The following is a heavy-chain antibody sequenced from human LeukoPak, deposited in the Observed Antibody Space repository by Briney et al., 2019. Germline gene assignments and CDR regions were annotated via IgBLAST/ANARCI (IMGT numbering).Heavy chain of an antibody. J-gene: IGHJ4*02. D-gene: IGHD1-26*01. CDR2: ISDSGGRA. CDR3: AEAGIVGRTFRIDY. V-gene: IGHV3-23*01. CDR1: GFTFSSYA. Sequence: GGSLRLSCAASGFTFSSYAMSWVRQAPGKGLEWVSGISDSGGRAHYADSMKGRFTISRDNSKNTLYLQMNSLRVEDTATYYCAEAGIVGRTFRIDYWGQGILVTVSS.